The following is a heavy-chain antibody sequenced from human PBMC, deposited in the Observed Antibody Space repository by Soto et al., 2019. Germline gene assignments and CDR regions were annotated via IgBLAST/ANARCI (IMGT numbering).Heavy chain of an antibody. CDR1: GYGFTSFA. J-gene: IGHJ4*01. CDR3: ARSKTIVMPGLDH. CDR2: VNTGNGDS. D-gene: IGHD2-21*01. V-gene: IGHV1-3*04. Sequence: AAGQPCCKTCGYGFTSFAIHWRRQAPGQGPEWMGWVNTGNGDSKYSEKFQDRVTITRDTSATTAYMELSSLRSEDTAVYYCARSKTIVMPGLDHWG.